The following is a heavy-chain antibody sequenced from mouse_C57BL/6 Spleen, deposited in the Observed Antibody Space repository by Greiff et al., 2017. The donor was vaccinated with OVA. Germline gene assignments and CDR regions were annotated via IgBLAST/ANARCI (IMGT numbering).Heavy chain of an antibody. CDR3: ARATYYSNYVKVAWFAY. J-gene: IGHJ3*01. D-gene: IGHD2-5*01. Sequence: EVKLVESGPGLVKPSQSLSLTCSVTGYSITSGYYWNWIRQFPGNQLEWMGYISYDGSTNYNPSLKNRISITRDTSKNQFFLKLNSVTTEDTATYYCARATYYSNYVKVAWFAYWGQGTLVTVSA. V-gene: IGHV3-6*01. CDR1: GYSITSGYY. CDR2: ISYDGST.